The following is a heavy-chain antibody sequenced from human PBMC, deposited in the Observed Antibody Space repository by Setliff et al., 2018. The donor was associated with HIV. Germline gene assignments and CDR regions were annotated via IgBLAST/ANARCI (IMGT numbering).Heavy chain of an antibody. J-gene: IGHJ6*02. CDR2: ISSNGGST. D-gene: IGHD2-2*01. Sequence: GGSLRLSCAASGFTFSSYAMHWVRQAPGKGLEYVSAISSNGGSTYYADSVKGRFTISRDNSKNTLYLQMGSLRAEDMAVYYCARGGVPAAILILGYYYYGMDVWGQGTTVTVSS. V-gene: IGHV3-64*02. CDR3: ARGGVPAAILILGYYYYGMDV. CDR1: GFTFSSYA.